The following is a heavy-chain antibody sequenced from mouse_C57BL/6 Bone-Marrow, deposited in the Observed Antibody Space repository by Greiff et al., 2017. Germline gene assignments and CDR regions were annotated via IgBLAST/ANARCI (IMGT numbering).Heavy chain of an antibody. V-gene: IGHV1-76*01. CDR3: ARGSDFDY. J-gene: IGHJ2*01. Sequence: QVQLQQSGAELVRPGASVKLSCKASGYTFTDYYINWVTQRSGQRLEWISRIYSGSGNTYYNEKFKGKATLTAEKSSSTAYMQLSSLTSEDSAVYFCARGSDFDYWGQGTTLTVSS. CDR1: GYTFTDYY. CDR2: IYSGSGNT.